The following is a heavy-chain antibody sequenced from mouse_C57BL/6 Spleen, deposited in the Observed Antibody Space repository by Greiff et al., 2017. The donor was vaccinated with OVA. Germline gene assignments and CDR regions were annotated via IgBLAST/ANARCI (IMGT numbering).Heavy chain of an antibody. V-gene: IGHV8-8*01. CDR1: GFSLSTFGMG. CDR2: IWWVDDK. Sequence: QVTLKVSGPGLSQPSQTLSLTCSFSGFSLSTFGMGVGWIRQPSGKGLDWLAHIWWVDDKYYNPVLKSRLTISKHTYKNQRFLRIGNVDTADTTTYNCARVEAIVTGYYIDYWGQGTTLTVSS. CDR3: ARVEAIVTGYYIDY. D-gene: IGHD2-5*01. J-gene: IGHJ2*01.